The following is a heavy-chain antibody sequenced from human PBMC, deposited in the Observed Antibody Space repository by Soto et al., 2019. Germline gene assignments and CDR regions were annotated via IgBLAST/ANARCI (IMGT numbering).Heavy chain of an antibody. CDR1: GFTFSSYG. CDR3: ARRVRGSSSHIDY. D-gene: IGHD6-6*01. Sequence: PGGSLRLSCAASGFTFSSYGMHWVRQAPGKGLEWVAVIWYDGSNKYYADSVKGRFTISRDNSKNTLYLQMNSLRAEDTAVYYCARRVRGSSSHIDYWGQGTLVTVSS. J-gene: IGHJ4*02. CDR2: IWYDGSNK. V-gene: IGHV3-33*01.